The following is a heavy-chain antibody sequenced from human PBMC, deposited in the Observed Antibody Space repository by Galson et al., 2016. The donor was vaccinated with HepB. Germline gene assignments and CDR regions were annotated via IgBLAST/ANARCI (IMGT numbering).Heavy chain of an antibody. J-gene: IGHJ4*02. V-gene: IGHV3-30*04. CDR3: ARDATTAGYLSHFDY. CDR1: GFTFSSYG. Sequence: SLRLSCAASGFTFSSYGLHWVRQAPGKGLEWVAVMSDDGSNKYYADSVEGRFTISRDDSENTLYLQMNSLRAEDTAMYHCARDATTAGYLSHFDYWGQGTLVTVSS. D-gene: IGHD6-13*01. CDR2: MSDDGSNK.